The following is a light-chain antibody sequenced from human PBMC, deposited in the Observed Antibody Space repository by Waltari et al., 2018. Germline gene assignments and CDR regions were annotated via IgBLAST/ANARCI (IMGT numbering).Light chain of an antibody. CDR2: KVS. Sequence: DAVMTQSPLSLSVTLGQPASVSCRSSQSLVTSDGNTYLNWFHQRPGQSPRRLIYKVSNRDSGVPDRFSGSGSGTDFTLKISRVEAEDVGLYYCMQGSCWPYSFGQGTKLEIK. V-gene: IGKV2-30*01. J-gene: IGKJ2*03. CDR1: QSLVTSDGNTY. CDR3: MQGSCWPYS.